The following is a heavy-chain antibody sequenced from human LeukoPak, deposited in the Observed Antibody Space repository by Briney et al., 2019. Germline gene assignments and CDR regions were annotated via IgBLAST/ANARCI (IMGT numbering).Heavy chain of an antibody. Sequence: SQTLSLTCTVSGDSITSDHYWTWIRQPPGKGLEWIGYSYNSGNTNYNPSLRSRVTISVDTSKNQFSLKLSSMTAADTAVYYCAGPSKQLASWGQGTLVTVSS. J-gene: IGHJ5*02. D-gene: IGHD5-24*01. CDR3: AGPSKQLAS. CDR2: SYNSGNT. CDR1: GDSITSDHY. V-gene: IGHV4-59*08.